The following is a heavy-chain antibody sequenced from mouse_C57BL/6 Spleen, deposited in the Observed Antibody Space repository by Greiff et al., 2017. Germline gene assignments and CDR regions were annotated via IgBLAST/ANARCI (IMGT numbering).Heavy chain of an antibody. J-gene: IGHJ1*03. CDR3: ARDGSSPYWYFDV. CDR2: INPYNGDT. D-gene: IGHD1-1*01. V-gene: IGHV1-20*01. Sequence: VQLQQSGPELVKPGDSVKISCKASGYSFTGYFMNWVMQSHGKSLEWIGRINPYNGDTFYNQKFKGKATLTVDKSSSTAHMELRSLTSEDSAVYYCARDGSSPYWYFDVWGTGTTVTVSS. CDR1: GYSFTGYF.